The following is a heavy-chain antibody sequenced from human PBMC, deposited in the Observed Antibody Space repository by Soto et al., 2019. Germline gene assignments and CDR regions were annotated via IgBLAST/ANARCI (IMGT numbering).Heavy chain of an antibody. CDR1: GFTFSSYS. J-gene: IGHJ4*02. Sequence: EVQLVESGGGLVQPGGSLRLSCAASGFTFSSYSMNWVRQAPGKGLEWVSYISSSSSTIYYADSVKGRFTISRDNAKNSLYLQMNSLRDEDTAVYYCARDTSDLYYDYVWGSYRYTIPPDYWGQGTLVTVSS. D-gene: IGHD3-16*02. V-gene: IGHV3-48*02. CDR3: ARDTSDLYYDYVWGSYRYTIPPDY. CDR2: ISSSSSTI.